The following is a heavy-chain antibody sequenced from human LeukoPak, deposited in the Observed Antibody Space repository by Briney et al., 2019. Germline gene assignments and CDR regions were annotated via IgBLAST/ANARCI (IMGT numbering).Heavy chain of an antibody. CDR3: ARIVVVVTAIGLDAFDI. CDR1: GFTFSSYW. D-gene: IGHD2-21*02. J-gene: IGHJ3*02. V-gene: IGHV3-7*01. Sequence: PGGSLRLSCAASGFTFSSYWMSWVRQAPGKGLEWVANIKQDGSEKYYVDSVKGRFTISRDNAKNSLYLQMNSLSAEDTAVYYCARIVVVVTAIGLDAFDIWGQGTMVTVSS. CDR2: IKQDGSEK.